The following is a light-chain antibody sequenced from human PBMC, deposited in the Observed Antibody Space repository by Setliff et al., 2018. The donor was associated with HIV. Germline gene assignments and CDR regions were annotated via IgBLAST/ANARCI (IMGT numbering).Light chain of an antibody. CDR1: SSDFGGYNY. V-gene: IGLV2-11*01. CDR3: SSYTSSGTLV. CDR2: DVS. J-gene: IGLJ1*01. Sequence: QSVLPQPRSVSGSPGQSVTISCTGTSSDFGGYNYVSWYQQHPGKAPKLMIYDVSKRPSGVPDRFSGSKSGNTASLTISGLQAEDEADYYCSSYTSSGTLVFGTGTQLTVL.